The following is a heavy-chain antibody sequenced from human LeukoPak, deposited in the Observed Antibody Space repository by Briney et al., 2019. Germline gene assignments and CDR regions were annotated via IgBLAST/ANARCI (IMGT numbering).Heavy chain of an antibody. D-gene: IGHD5-12*01. CDR2: VSGSGGST. J-gene: IGHJ4*02. CDR3: AKDLDIVATITGN. V-gene: IGHV3-23*01. Sequence: PGGSLRLSCAASGFTFSSYAMSWVRQAPGKGLEWVSGVSGSGGSTYYADSVKGRFTISRDNSKNTLYLQMNSLRDEDTAVYYCAKDLDIVATITGNWGQGTLVTVSS. CDR1: GFTFSSYA.